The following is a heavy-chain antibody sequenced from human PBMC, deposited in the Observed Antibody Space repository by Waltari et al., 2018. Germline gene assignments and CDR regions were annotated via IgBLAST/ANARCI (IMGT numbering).Heavy chain of an antibody. CDR2: LSYSGTT. CDR1: GGSITSNRHY. J-gene: IGHJ3*01. Sequence: QLQLQESGPGLVKPSETLSLTCSVSGGSITSNRHYWGWIHQPPGQGLEWIGTLSYSGTTYISPSLKSRVTLSRDTSRNQLSLKLGSVTATDTAVYYCAAYIGASVGTAAFDVWGQGTMVNVSS. D-gene: IGHD5-12*01. V-gene: IGHV4-39*01. CDR3: AAYIGASVGTAAFDV.